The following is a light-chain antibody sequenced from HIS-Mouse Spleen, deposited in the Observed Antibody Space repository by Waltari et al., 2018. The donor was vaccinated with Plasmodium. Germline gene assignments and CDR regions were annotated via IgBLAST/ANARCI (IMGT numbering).Light chain of an antibody. Sequence: DIQMTQSPSSLSASVGDRVTITCQASQDIRNYLNWYQQKPGKAPKLLIYDASNLETGGPSRFSGSGSGTDFTFTISSLQPEDIATYYCQQYDNLSLTFGGGTKVEIK. CDR1: QDIRNY. CDR3: QQYDNLSLT. CDR2: DAS. V-gene: IGKV1-33*01. J-gene: IGKJ4*01.